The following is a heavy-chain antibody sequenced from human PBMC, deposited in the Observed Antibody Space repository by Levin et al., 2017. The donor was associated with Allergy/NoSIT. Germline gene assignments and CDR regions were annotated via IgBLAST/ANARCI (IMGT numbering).Heavy chain of an antibody. J-gene: IGHJ6*04. D-gene: IGHD4-17*01. V-gene: IGHV3-30*02. Sequence: GESLKISCAASGFTFSTYGLHWVRQAPGKGLEWVALIVSEGSRKFYGDPVKGRFTIPRDNSKNTLYPQMKHPRAEDTAVYYCAKGGDYDVWGTGTTVTVSS. CDR2: IVSEGSRK. CDR3: AKGGDYDV. CDR1: GFTFSTYG.